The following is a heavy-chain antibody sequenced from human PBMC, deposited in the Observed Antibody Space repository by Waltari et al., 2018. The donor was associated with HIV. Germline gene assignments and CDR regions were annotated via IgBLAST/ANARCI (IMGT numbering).Heavy chain of an antibody. CDR2: ISYDGSQK. Sequence: QVQLVESGGGVVQPGRSLRLSCEASGFTFGENGRHWVRQAPDKGLEWVAVISYDGSQKYYADSVRGRFTVSRDNSKNTLYVLMNSLRPEDTAVYYCARDHVGGSTSLFAFDLWGQGTKVTVSS. V-gene: IGHV3-30*03. J-gene: IGHJ3*01. CDR1: GFTFGENG. D-gene: IGHD1-26*01. CDR3: ARDHVGGSTSLFAFDL.